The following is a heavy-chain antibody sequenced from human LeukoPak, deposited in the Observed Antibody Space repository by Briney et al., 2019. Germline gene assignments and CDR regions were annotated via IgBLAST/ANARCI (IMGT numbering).Heavy chain of an antibody. CDR3: ARTGQEGGATPYYFDY. Sequence: MTGGSLRLSCAASGFTFSSYSMNWVRQAPGKGLEWVSSISSSSSYIYYADSVKGRFTISRDNAKNSLYLQMNSLRAEDTAVYYCARTGQEGGATPYYFDYWGQGTLVTVSS. J-gene: IGHJ4*02. CDR1: GFTFSSYS. V-gene: IGHV3-21*01. D-gene: IGHD1-26*01. CDR2: ISSSSSYI.